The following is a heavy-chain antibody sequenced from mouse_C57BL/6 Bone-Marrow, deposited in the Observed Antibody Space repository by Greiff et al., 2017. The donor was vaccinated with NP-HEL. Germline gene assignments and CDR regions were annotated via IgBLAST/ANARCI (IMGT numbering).Heavy chain of an antibody. J-gene: IGHJ2*01. CDR2: ISDGGSYT. V-gene: IGHV5-4*03. D-gene: IGHD2-1*01. CDR1: GFTFSSYA. CDR3: ARVYGN. Sequence: DVMVVESGGGLVKPGGSLKLSCAASGFTFSSYAMSWVRQTPEKRLEWVATISDGGSYTYYPDNVKGRFTISRDNAKNNLYLQMSHLKSEDTAMYYCARVYGNWGQGTTLTVSS.